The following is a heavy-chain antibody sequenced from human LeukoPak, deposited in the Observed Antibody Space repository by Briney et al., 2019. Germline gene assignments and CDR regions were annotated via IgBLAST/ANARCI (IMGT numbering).Heavy chain of an antibody. D-gene: IGHD1-7*01. CDR3: ARVESYNWNYVSWY. CDR1: GFTFSSYS. V-gene: IGHV3-21*01. Sequence: GGSLRLSCAASGFTFSSYSMNWVRQAPGKGLEWVSSISSGSSYIYYADSVKGRFTISRDNAKNSLYLQMNSLRAEDTAVYYCARVESYNWNYVSWYWGQGTLVTVSS. CDR2: ISSGSSYI. J-gene: IGHJ4*02.